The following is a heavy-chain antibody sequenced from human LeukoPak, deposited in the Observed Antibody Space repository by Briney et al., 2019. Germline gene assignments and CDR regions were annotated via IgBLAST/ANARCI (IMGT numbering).Heavy chain of an antibody. CDR3: ARDLLYGSGSS. V-gene: IGHV4-59*12. D-gene: IGHD3-10*01. Sequence: SETLSLTCTVSGGSISSYYWSWIRQPPGKGLEWIGYIYYSGSTNYNPSLKSRVTISVDTSKNQFSLKLSSVTAADTAVYYCARDLLYGSGSSWGQGTLVTVSS. CDR2: IYYSGST. CDR1: GGSISSYY. J-gene: IGHJ4*02.